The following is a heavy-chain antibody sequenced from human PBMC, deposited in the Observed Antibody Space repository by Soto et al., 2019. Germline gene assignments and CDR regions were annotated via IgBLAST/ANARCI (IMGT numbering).Heavy chain of an antibody. D-gene: IGHD3-22*01. J-gene: IGHJ4*02. Sequence: QVQLVQSGAEVKKPGSSVKVSCKASGGTFSSYAISWVRQAPGQGLEWMGGIIPIFGTANYAQKFQGRVTITADESTSTAYMELSSLRSEDTAVYYCARGGLSHYDRSGYYGGHTQFDDWGQGTLVTVSS. CDR2: IIPIFGTA. V-gene: IGHV1-69*01. CDR3: ARGGLSHYDRSGYYGGHTQFDD. CDR1: GGTFSSYA.